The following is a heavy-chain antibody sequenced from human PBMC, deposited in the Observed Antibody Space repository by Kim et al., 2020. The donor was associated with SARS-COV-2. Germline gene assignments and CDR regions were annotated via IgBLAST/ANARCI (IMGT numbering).Heavy chain of an antibody. CDR3: VTDLTTSWYYSFYSHH. J-gene: IGHJ5*02. D-gene: IGHD6-13*01. CDR2: ISGAAINT. Sequence: GGSLRLSCAASGFTFSSYAMSWVRQAPGKGLEWVSSISGAAINTYYADSVKGRFSISRDNSQNTLYLQMNSLRAEDTAVYFCVTDLTTSWYYSFYSHHSGQGTLVTVSS. CDR1: GFTFSSYA. V-gene: IGHV3-23*01.